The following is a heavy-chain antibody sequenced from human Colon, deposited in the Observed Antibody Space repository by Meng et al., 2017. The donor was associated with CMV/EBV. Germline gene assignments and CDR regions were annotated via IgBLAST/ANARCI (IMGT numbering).Heavy chain of an antibody. CDR1: GFSFSTYG. J-gene: IGHJ6*02. CDR2: IWNNGRDS. CDR3: ARDQEIQLWDGVYYYYGMDV. D-gene: IGHD5-18*01. Sequence: GGSLRLSCAASGFSFSTYGMHWVRQAPGKGPEWVAVIWNNGRDSYYAASVKGRFTISRDNAKNSLYLQMNSLRAEDTAVYYCARDQEIQLWDGVYYYYGMDVWGQGTTVTVSS. V-gene: IGHV3-33*01.